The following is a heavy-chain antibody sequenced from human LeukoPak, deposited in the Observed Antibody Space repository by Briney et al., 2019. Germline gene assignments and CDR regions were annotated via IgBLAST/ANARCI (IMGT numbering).Heavy chain of an antibody. V-gene: IGHV3-20*04. CDR1: GFTFDDHG. CDR2: IKWDGGRT. D-gene: IGHD6-13*01. Sequence: GGSLRLSCAASGFTFDDHGMSWVRQAPGKGLEWVSGIKWDGGRTGYADSVKGRFTISRDNAKNSVYLQMNSLRAEDTALYYCERGSGSSWYFYFDYWGQGTLVTVSS. CDR3: ERGSGSSWYFYFDY. J-gene: IGHJ4*02.